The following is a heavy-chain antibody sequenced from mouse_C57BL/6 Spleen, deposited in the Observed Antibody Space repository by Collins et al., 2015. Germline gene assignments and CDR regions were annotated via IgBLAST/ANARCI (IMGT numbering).Heavy chain of an antibody. CDR3: ARSPIYYGNPWFAY. Sequence: DVQLQESGPGLVKPSQSPSLTCTVTGYSITSDYAWNWIRQFPGNKLEWMGYINYSGSTSYNPSLKSRISITRDTSKNQFFLQLNSVTTEDTATYYCARSPIYYGNPWFAYWGQGTLVTVSA. J-gene: IGHJ3*01. CDR1: GYSITSDYA. D-gene: IGHD2-1*01. V-gene: IGHV3-2*02. CDR2: INYSGST.